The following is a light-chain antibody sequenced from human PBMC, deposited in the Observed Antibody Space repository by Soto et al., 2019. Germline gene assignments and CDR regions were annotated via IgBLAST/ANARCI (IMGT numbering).Light chain of an antibody. CDR3: GSWDNNLSAYV. J-gene: IGLJ1*01. CDR2: DNV. CDR1: DSNLGRNY. Sequence: QSVLTQPPSVSATPGQKVTISCSGSDSNLGRNYVSWYQQLPGTAPRLLIYDNVYRFSGIPDRFSASKSGTSATLGIAGPQTGEEGHYSCGSWDNNLSAYVFGTGTKVTV. V-gene: IGLV1-51*01.